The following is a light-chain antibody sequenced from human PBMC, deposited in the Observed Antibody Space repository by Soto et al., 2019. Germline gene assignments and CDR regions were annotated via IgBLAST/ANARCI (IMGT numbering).Light chain of an antibody. CDR2: KVN. CDR3: TSYTSSNTPV. Sequence: QSALTQPASVSGSPGQSITISCTGTSSDVGGYNYVSWYQQHPGKAPKLMIYKVNNRPSGVSNRFSGSKSGNTASLTISGLQAEDEADYYCTSYTSSNTPVFGGGTKLTVL. J-gene: IGLJ3*02. V-gene: IGLV2-14*01. CDR1: SSDVGGYNY.